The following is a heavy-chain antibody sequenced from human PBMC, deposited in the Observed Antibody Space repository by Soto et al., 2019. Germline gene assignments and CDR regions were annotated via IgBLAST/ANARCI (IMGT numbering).Heavy chain of an antibody. J-gene: IGHJ4*02. Sequence: QVQLVQSGGEVKKPGASVTVSCKASGYTFINYHITWVRQAPGQGLEWMAWINTYNGMTDYAQRFQGRVTMTRDTSTSTAYMALRNLGSDDTAVYFCAKSPRGEMATDWGQGTLVTVPS. D-gene: IGHD5-12*01. CDR3: AKSPRGEMATD. V-gene: IGHV1-18*01. CDR1: GYTFINYH. CDR2: INTYNGMT.